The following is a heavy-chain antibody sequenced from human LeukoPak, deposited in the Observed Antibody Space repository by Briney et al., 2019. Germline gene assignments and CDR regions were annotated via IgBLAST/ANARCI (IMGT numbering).Heavy chain of an antibody. CDR2: ISAYNGNT. Sequence: ASVKVSCKASGYTFTSYGISWVRQAPGQGLEWMGWISAYNGNTNYAQKLQGRVTMTTDTSTGTAYMELRSLRSDDTAVYYCARGGGGYCSSTSCYSPDYWGQGTLVTVSS. CDR3: ARGGGGYCSSTSCYSPDY. V-gene: IGHV1-18*01. J-gene: IGHJ4*02. CDR1: GYTFTSYG. D-gene: IGHD2-2*01.